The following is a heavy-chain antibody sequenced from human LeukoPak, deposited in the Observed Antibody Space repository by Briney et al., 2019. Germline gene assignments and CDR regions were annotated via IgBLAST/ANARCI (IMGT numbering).Heavy chain of an antibody. CDR3: ARDRSDSSGNLWYFDL. CDR2: IYYSGST. CDR1: GGSISSGDYY. Sequence: SETLSLTCTVSGGSISSGDYYWSWIRQPPGKGLEWIGYIYYSGSTYYNPSLKSRVTISVDTSKNQFSLKLSSVTAADTAVYYCARDRSDSSGNLWYFDLWGRGTLVTVSS. J-gene: IGHJ2*01. D-gene: IGHD4-23*01. V-gene: IGHV4-30-4*08.